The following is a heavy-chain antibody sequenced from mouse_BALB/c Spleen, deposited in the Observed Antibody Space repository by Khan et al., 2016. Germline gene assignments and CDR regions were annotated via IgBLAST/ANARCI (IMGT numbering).Heavy chain of an antibody. CDR2: IAPGSGST. CDR3: ASEGTVALMDY. V-gene: IGHV1S41*01. CDR1: GYTFTSYW. J-gene: IGHJ4*01. Sequence: DLVKPGASVKLSCKASGYTFTSYWINWIKQRPGQGLEWIGRIAPGSGSTYYNEMFKGKATLTVDTSSSTAYIQLSSLSSEDSAVXYCASEGTVALMDYWGQGTSVTVSS. D-gene: IGHD1-1*01.